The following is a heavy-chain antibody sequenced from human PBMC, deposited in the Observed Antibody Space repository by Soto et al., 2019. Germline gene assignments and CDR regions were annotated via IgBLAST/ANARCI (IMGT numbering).Heavy chain of an antibody. V-gene: IGHV4-59*01. Sequence: LEIICLPCTVAGGNISNFDCSWIRQPPGKGLEWIGYIYYSGSTNYNPSLKSRVTISVDTSKNQFSMKLSSVTAADSVVYSWARELGSVTRRIDYWAQGPLVPVP. CDR1: GGNISNFD. D-gene: IGHD4-17*01. J-gene: IGHJ4*02. CDR3: ARELGSVTRRIDY. CDR2: IYYSGST.